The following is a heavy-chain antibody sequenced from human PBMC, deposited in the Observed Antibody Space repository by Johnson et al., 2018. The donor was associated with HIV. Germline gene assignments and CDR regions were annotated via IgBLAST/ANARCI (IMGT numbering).Heavy chain of an antibody. D-gene: IGHD3-16*01. V-gene: IGHV3-30*04. CDR2: ISYEGRNK. CDR3: AKTGGGAALDS. CDR1: GFTFSSYA. Sequence: QMLLVESGGGVVQPGRSLRLSCAASGFTFSSYAMHWVRQAPGKGLEWVAGISYEGRNKYYADSVKGRFTISRDTSKKMLYLQMNSLRVDDTAVYYCAKTGGGAALDSWGQGTMVTVSS. J-gene: IGHJ3*02.